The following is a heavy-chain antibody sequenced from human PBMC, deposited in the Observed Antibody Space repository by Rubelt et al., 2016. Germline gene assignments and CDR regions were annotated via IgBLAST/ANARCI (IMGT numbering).Heavy chain of an antibody. Sequence: QVQLVQSGAEVKKAGASAKVSCQASGYIFFGYYIHWVRQAPGHGLEWMGWITPKSGDTDYAQTFRGRGTMTRSTSTRTADVELSRLTSDDTSVYDWASQGEQRGYWGQGTLVTVSS. J-gene: IGHJ4*02. D-gene: IGHD6-25*01. CDR2: ITPKSGDT. CDR3: ASQGEQRGY. CDR1: GYIFFGYY. V-gene: IGHV1-2*02.